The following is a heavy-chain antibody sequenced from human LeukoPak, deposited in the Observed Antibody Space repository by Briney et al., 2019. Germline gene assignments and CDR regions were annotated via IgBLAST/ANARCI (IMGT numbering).Heavy chain of an antibody. D-gene: IGHD3-3*01. CDR2: ISYDGSNK. Sequence: GRSLRLSCAASGFTFSSYAMHWVRQAPGKGLEWVAVISYDGSNKYYADSVKGRFTISRDNSKNTLYPQMNSLRAEDTAVYYCARTYYDFWSGYLYFDYWGQGTLVTVSS. CDR1: GFTFSSYA. CDR3: ARTYYDFWSGYLYFDY. J-gene: IGHJ4*02. V-gene: IGHV3-30-3*01.